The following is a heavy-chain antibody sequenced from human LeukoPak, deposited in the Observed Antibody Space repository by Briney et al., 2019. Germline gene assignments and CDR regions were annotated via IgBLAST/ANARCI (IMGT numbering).Heavy chain of an antibody. CDR2: IYPGDSDT. V-gene: IGHV5-51*01. CDR3: ATTRRDGYNYRDY. CDR1: GYRFTNYW. J-gene: IGHJ4*02. Sequence: GEPLKISCKGSGYRFTNYWVGWVRQMPGKGLEWMGIIYPGDSDTRYSPSFQGQVTISVDKSISTAYLQWSSLKASDTAMYYCATTRRDGYNYRDYWGQGTLVTVSS. D-gene: IGHD5-24*01.